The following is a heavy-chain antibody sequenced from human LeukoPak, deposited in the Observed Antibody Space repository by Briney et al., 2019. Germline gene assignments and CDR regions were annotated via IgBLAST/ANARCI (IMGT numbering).Heavy chain of an antibody. CDR3: ALGDGVYCGGDCYVY. CDR1: GYTFTNYG. CDR2: ISAYNGNT. V-gene: IGHV1-18*01. J-gene: IGHJ4*02. D-gene: IGHD2-21*01. Sequence: GASVKVSCKASGYTFTNYGVSWVRQAPGQGLEWMGWISAYNGNTNYAQKLQGRVTMTTDTSTSTAYMELRSLRSDDTAVYYCALGDGVYCGGDCYVYWGQGTLVTVSS.